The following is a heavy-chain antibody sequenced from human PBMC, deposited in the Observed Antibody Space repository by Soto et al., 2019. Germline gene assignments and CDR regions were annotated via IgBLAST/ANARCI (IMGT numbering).Heavy chain of an antibody. CDR1: GFTFSTSS. CDR2: ISSSSTI. D-gene: IGHD6-19*01. V-gene: IGHV3-48*01. Sequence: PGGSLRLSCASSGFTFSTSSMNWVRQAPGKGLEWVSSISSSSTIYYADSVKGRFTISRDNVQNSLYLQMHSLRAEDTAVYYCARERGSGWTFDYWGQGTLVTVSS. CDR3: ARERGSGWTFDY. J-gene: IGHJ4*02.